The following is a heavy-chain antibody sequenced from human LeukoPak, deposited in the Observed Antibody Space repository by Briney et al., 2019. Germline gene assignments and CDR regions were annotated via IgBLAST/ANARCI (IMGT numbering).Heavy chain of an antibody. Sequence: SETLSLTCTVSGGSISPNYWSWIRQPPGKGLEWIGYIYYTGSTNFNPSLKSRLTISIDTSKSLFSLKLTPLTAADTALYYCARLLDYDSSGYPDTFDIWGQGTMVTVSS. CDR1: GGSISPNY. D-gene: IGHD3-22*01. CDR3: ARLLDYDSSGYPDTFDI. J-gene: IGHJ3*02. V-gene: IGHV4-59*01. CDR2: IYYTGST.